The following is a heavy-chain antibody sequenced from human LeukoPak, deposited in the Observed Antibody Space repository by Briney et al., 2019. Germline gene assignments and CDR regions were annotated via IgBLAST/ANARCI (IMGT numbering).Heavy chain of an antibody. D-gene: IGHD5-18*01. J-gene: IGHJ4*02. CDR1: GYTFTGYY. V-gene: IGHV1-46*01. CDR2: INPSGGST. CDR3: ARFARRGYSYGLYYFDY. Sequence: ASVKVSCKASGYTFTGYYMHWVRQAPGQGLEWMGIINPSGGSTSYARKFQGRVTMTRDTSTSTVYMELSSLRSEDTAVYYCARFARRGYSYGLYYFDYWGQGTLVTVSS.